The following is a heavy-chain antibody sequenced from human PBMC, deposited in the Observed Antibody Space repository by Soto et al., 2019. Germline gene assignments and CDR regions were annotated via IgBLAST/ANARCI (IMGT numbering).Heavy chain of an antibody. V-gene: IGHV4-39*01. J-gene: IGHJ5*02. CDR3: ARRGPYYYGSGTGWFDP. Sequence: SETLSLTCTVSGGSISSSSYYWGWIRQPPGKGLEWIGSIYYSGSTYYNPSLKSRVTISVDTSKNQFSLKLSSVTAADTAVYYCARRGPYYYGSGTGWFDPWGQGTLVTVSS. CDR1: GGSISSSSYY. CDR2: IYYSGST. D-gene: IGHD3-10*01.